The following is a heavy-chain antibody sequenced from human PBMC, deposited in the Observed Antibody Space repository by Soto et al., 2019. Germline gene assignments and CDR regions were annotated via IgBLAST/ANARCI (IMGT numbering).Heavy chain of an antibody. CDR1: GYSFTTYW. J-gene: IGHJ6*02. CDR2: IYPGDSDT. V-gene: IGHV5-51*01. CDR3: ARHEPLYYNFYGMDV. Sequence: GESLKSSCKGSGYSFTTYWIAWVRQRPGKGLEWIGVIYPGDSDTRYSPSFQGQVTISADRYITTAYLQWSSLKASDTAVYYCARHEPLYYNFYGMDVWGRGTTVTVS.